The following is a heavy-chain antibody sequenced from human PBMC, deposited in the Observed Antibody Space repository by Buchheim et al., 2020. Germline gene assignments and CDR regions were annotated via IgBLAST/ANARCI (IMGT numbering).Heavy chain of an antibody. CDR2: FYYSGCT. CDR1: GGSIISGSHY. J-gene: IGHJ4*02. Sequence: QLQLQESGPGLVKPSETLSLTCTFSGGSIISGSHYWAWFRQPPGKGLDWIGRFYYSGCTSYNPSLQSRLTISLVASKSQFSLKLTSVTAADTAVYYCARQYTYWGQGTL. CDR3: ARQYTY. V-gene: IGHV4-39*01. D-gene: IGHD1-1*01.